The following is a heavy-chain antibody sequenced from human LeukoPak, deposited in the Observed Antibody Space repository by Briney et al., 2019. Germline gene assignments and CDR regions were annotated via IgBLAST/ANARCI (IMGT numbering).Heavy chain of an antibody. CDR2: INTDGSST. CDR3: ARDRTGTPDC. D-gene: IGHD3/OR15-3a*01. CDR1: GFSFSSYW. Sequence: GGSLRLSCAASGFSFSSYWMHWVRQAPGKGLVWVSRINTDGSSTSYADSVKGRFTISRDTARNTLYLQMNSLRAEDTAVYYCARDRTGTPDCWGQGTLVTVSS. V-gene: IGHV3-74*01. J-gene: IGHJ4*02.